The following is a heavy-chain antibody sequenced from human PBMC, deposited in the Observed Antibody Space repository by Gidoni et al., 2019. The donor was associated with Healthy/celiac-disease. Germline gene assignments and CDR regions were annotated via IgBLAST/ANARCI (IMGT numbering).Heavy chain of an antibody. Sequence: QVQLVESGGGVVQPGRSRRLCCEASGFTFSSYGMHWVRQAPGKGLEWVAVISYGGSNKYYADSVKGRFTISRDNSKNTLYLQMNSLRAEDTAVYYCAKGLSGYNDYWGQGTLVTVSS. CDR1: GFTFSSYG. CDR3: AKGLSGYNDY. V-gene: IGHV3-30*18. J-gene: IGHJ4*02. D-gene: IGHD5-12*01. CDR2: ISYGGSNK.